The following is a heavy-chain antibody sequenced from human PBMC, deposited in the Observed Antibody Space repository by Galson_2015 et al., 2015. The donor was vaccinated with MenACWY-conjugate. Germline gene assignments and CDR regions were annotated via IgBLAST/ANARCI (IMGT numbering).Heavy chain of an antibody. Sequence: SLRLSCAASGSTYSNDAMSWVRQAPGKGLEWVSGISGSGGTTYYADSVKGRFTISRDNSKNTLYLHMNSLRAEDTALYYCGRVRIVGADWGQGTPVTVSS. D-gene: IGHD1-26*01. CDR2: ISGSGGTT. J-gene: IGHJ4*02. CDR1: GSTYSNDA. V-gene: IGHV3-23*01. CDR3: GRVRIVGAD.